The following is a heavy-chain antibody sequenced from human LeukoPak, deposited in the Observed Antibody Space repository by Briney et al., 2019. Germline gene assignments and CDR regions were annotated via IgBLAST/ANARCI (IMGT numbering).Heavy chain of an antibody. D-gene: IGHD3-16*02. V-gene: IGHV1-18*01. J-gene: IGHJ4*02. CDR2: ISAYNGNT. CDR1: GYTFTSYG. CDR3: ARGDDYVWGSYRELDY. Sequence: GASVKVSCKASGYTFTSYGISWVRQAPGQGLEWMAWISAYNGNTNYAQKLQGRVTMTTDTSTSTAYMELRSLRSDDTALYYCARGDDYVWGSYRELDYWGQGTLVTVSS.